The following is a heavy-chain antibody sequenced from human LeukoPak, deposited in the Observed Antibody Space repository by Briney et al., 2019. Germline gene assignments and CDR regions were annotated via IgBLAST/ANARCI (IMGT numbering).Heavy chain of an antibody. D-gene: IGHD6-13*01. CDR2: ISGSGGST. Sequence: GSLRLSCAASGFTFSSYAMSWVRQAPGKGLEWVSAISGSGGSTYYADSVKGRFTISRDNSKNTLYLQMNSLRAEDTAVYYCAKPGSSSWYSLNYYYGMDVWGQGTTVTVSS. CDR3: AKPGSSSWYSLNYYYGMDV. J-gene: IGHJ6*02. V-gene: IGHV3-23*01. CDR1: GFTFSSYA.